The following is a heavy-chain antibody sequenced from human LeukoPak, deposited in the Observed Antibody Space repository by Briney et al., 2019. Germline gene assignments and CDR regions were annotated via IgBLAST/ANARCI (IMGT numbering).Heavy chain of an antibody. CDR1: GFTLSDYA. Sequence: TGGSLRLSCEASGFTLSDYAMSWVRQAPGKGLEWVSSIDGGGGDTWYANSAKGRFTVSRDNSGNTLYLQMTALRAEDTAVYYCAARRPHYGDYVYWGLGTLVTVSS. CDR2: IDGGGGDT. J-gene: IGHJ4*02. V-gene: IGHV3-23*01. D-gene: IGHD4-17*01. CDR3: AARRPHYGDYVY.